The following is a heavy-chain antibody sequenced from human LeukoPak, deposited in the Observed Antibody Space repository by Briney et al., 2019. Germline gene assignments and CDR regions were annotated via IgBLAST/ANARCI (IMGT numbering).Heavy chain of an antibody. CDR3: ATGYGDSRDWFDP. J-gene: IGHJ5*02. CDR2: IISTGTYV. Sequence: PGGSLSLSCVASGFTSSSYSMYWVRQAPGKGLEWVSSIISTGTYVYYADSVKGRFTISRDNAKNSVYLQMNSLRAEDTAVYYCATGYGDSRDWFDPWGQGTLVTVSS. D-gene: IGHD4-17*01. V-gene: IGHV3-21*06. CDR1: GFTSSSYS.